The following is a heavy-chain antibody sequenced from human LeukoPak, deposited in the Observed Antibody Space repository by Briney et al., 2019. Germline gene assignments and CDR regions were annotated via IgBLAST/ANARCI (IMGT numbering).Heavy chain of an antibody. CDR3: ARDIGPYCGGDCYENNWFDP. V-gene: IGHV4-31*03. D-gene: IGHD2-21*02. J-gene: IGHJ5*02. CDR2: IYYSGST. Sequence: PSETLSLTCTVSGGSISSGGYYWSWIRQHPGKGLEWIGYIYYSGSTYYNPSLKSRVTISVDTSKNQFSLKLSSVTAADTAVYYCARDIGPYCGGDCYENNWFDPWGQGTLVTVSS. CDR1: GGSISSGGYY.